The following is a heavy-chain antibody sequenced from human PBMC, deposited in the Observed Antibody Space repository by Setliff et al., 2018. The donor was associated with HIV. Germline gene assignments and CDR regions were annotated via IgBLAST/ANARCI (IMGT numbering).Heavy chain of an antibody. CDR2: INHSGRT. D-gene: IGHD6-6*01. V-gene: IGHV4-34*01. CDR1: GGSFSGYY. CDR3: ARATFEQLGNFDY. J-gene: IGHJ4*02. Sequence: SETLSLTCAVYGGSFSGYYWTWIRQPPGKGLEWIGEINHSGRTNDNPSLKSRLTISVDTSKNQFSLKLSSVTAADTAVYYCARATFEQLGNFDYWGQGTLVTVSS.